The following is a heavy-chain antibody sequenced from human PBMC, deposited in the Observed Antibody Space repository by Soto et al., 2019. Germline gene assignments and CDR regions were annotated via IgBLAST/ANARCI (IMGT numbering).Heavy chain of an antibody. Sequence: SETLSLTCTVSGGSISSSSYYWGWIRQPPGKGLEWIGSIYYSGSTYYNPSLKSRVTISVDTSKTQFSLKLSSVTAADTAVYYCAGHRYWDDAFDIWGQGTMVTVSS. CDR3: AGHRYWDDAFDI. CDR1: GGSISSSSYY. D-gene: IGHD1-26*01. V-gene: IGHV4-39*01. J-gene: IGHJ3*02. CDR2: IYYSGST.